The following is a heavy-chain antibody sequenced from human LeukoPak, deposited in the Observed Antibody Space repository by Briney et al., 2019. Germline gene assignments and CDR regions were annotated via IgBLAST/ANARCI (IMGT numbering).Heavy chain of an antibody. CDR2: VHFSGAT. CDR1: GASINTDNY. D-gene: IGHD6-19*01. V-gene: IGHV4-39*01. J-gene: IGHJ4*02. Sequence: SETLSLTCTVSGASINTDNYWGWIRQSPGQGLELIGSVHFSGATHYNPSLKSRVAIALDTSKNQFSLELNFVTAADTAIYYCAKHRMWLVGLDYWGQGTLVTVSS. CDR3: AKHRMWLVGLDY.